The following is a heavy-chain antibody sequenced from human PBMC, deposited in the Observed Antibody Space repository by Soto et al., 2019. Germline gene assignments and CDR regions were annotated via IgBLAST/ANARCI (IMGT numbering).Heavy chain of an antibody. V-gene: IGHV3-30*18. J-gene: IGHJ4*02. CDR1: GFTFTTYS. CDR3: AKGGYNYGFLFDC. D-gene: IGHD5-18*01. CDR2: ISYDGSNK. Sequence: GGSLRLSCAASGFTFTTYSMNWVRQAPGKGLEWVAVISYDGSNKYYADSVKGRFTISRDNSKNTLYLQMNSLRAEDTAVYYCAKGGYNYGFLFDCWGQGTLVTVSS.